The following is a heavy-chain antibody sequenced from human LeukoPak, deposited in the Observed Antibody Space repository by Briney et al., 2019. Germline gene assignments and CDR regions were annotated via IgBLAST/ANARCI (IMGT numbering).Heavy chain of an antibody. CDR2: IYSGGST. D-gene: IGHD5-24*01. V-gene: IGHV3-53*05. CDR1: GFTVSSNY. CDR3: AKVRRDGYNFRLDY. Sequence: GGSLRLSCAASGFTVSSNYMSWVRQAPGKGLEWVSVIYSGGSTYYADSVKGRFTISRDNSKNTLYLQMNSLRAEDTAVYYCAKVRRDGYNFRLDYWGQGTLVTVSS. J-gene: IGHJ4*02.